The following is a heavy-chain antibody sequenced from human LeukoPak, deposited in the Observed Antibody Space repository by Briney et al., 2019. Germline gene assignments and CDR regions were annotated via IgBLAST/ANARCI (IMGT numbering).Heavy chain of an antibody. J-gene: IGHJ6*03. CDR1: GGSISSSSYY. CDR2: IYYSWST. CDR3: ARTWRVLGGYDGDYYYYYMDV. D-gene: IGHD5-12*01. V-gene: IGHV4-39*07. Sequence: SETLSLTCTVSGGSISSSSYYWGWIRQPPGKGLEWLGSIYYSWSTYYHPSLKSRVTIAVDRSMKKFSRKLTSVAEPDTAVYYCARTWRVLGGYDGDYYYYYMDVWGKGTTVTVSS.